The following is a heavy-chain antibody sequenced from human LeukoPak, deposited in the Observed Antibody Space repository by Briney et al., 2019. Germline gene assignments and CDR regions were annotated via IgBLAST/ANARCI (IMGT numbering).Heavy chain of an antibody. CDR1: GYTFTSYY. V-gene: IGHV1-46*01. CDR2: INPSGGST. Sequence: ASVKVSCKASGYTFTSYYMHWVRQAPGQGLEWMGIINPSGGSTSYAQKFQGRVTMTRDMSTSTVYMELSSLRSEDTAVYYCARAPYYYGSGQTRRGWNWFDPWGQGTLVTVSS. J-gene: IGHJ5*02. D-gene: IGHD3-10*01. CDR3: ARAPYYYGSGQTRRGWNWFDP.